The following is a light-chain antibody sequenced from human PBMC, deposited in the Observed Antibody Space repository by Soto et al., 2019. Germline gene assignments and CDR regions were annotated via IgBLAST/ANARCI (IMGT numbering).Light chain of an antibody. CDR3: QQDNSCPYS. CDR1: QGISSW. V-gene: IGKV1-12*01. Sequence: DIQMNQSPSSVSASVGDRVTITCRASQGISSWLAWYQQKPGKAPKLLIYAASSLQRGVPSRFSGRGCGTDFTLSIRSLQPEDFATDDCQQDNSCPYSFGQGTKVDIK. J-gene: IGKJ2*01. CDR2: AAS.